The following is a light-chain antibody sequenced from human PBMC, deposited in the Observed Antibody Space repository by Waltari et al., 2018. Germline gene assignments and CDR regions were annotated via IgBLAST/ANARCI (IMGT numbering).Light chain of an antibody. CDR1: QSINSY. Sequence: DIQMTQSPSSLSASVGARVTISCRASQSINSYLNWYQQQPGKAPKLLIFAASSLQSGVPSRFSGSGSGTDFTLTISSLQPEDFATYYCQQSYTTPRTFGQGTRLEIK. J-gene: IGKJ5*01. CDR3: QQSYTTPRT. V-gene: IGKV1-39*01. CDR2: AAS.